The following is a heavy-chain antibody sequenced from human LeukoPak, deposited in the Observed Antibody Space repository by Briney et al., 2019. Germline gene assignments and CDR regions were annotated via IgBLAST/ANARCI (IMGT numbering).Heavy chain of an antibody. V-gene: IGHV3-74*01. J-gene: IGHJ6*04. CDR1: GLTFSSYW. D-gene: IGHD5-18*01. Sequence: GGSLRLSCAASGLTFSSYWMHWVRQAPGKGLVWVSRMNSDGSSTSYADSVKGRFTISRDNAKNTLYLQMNSLRAEDTAVYYCARLGGQLWSYGMDVWGKGTTVTVSS. CDR2: MNSDGSST. CDR3: ARLGGQLWSYGMDV.